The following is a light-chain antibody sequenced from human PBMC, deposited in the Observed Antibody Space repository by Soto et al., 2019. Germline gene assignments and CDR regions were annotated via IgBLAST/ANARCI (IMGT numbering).Light chain of an antibody. CDR1: SSDVGGYNY. Sequence: QSALTQPASVSGSPGQSITISCTGTSSDVGGYNYVSWYLQHPGKAPKLMIYDVSNRPSGVSNRFSGSKFGNTASLTISGLQAEDEADYYCSSYTSSSSVVFGGGTKLTVL. J-gene: IGLJ2*01. V-gene: IGLV2-14*01. CDR2: DVS. CDR3: SSYTSSSSVV.